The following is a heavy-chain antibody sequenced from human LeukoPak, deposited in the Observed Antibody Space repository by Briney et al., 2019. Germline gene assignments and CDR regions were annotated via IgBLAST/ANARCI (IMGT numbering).Heavy chain of an antibody. J-gene: IGHJ6*03. CDR2: IYYSGTT. D-gene: IGHD2-15*01. Sequence: SETLSLTFTDPLCHIFSYYCGRLRQPPGKGLEWIGYIYYSGTTNYNPSLKSQVTISVDTSKNQFSLKLSSVTAAETAVYYCAGLLAVTPYSYYYYMDVWGKGTTVTVSS. V-gene: IGHV4-59*01. CDR1: LCHIFSYY. CDR3: AGLLAVTPYSYYYYMDV.